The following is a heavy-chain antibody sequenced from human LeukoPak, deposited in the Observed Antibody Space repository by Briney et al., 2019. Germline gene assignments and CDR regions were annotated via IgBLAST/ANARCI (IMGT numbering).Heavy chain of an antibody. CDR3: ARVITMVRGGSPFDY. CDR1: GGTFSSYA. CDR2: IIPILGIA. Sequence: SVKASCKASGGTFSSYAISWVRQAPGQGLEWMGRIIPILGIANYAQKFQGRVTITADKSTSTAYMELSSLRSEDTAVYYCARVITMVRGGSPFDYWGQGTLVTVSS. J-gene: IGHJ4*02. V-gene: IGHV1-69*04. D-gene: IGHD3-10*01.